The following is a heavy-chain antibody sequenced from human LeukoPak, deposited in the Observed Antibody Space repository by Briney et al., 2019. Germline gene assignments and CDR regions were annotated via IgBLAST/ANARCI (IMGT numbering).Heavy chain of an antibody. J-gene: IGHJ4*02. Sequence: GGSLRLSCTASGFTFGDYAMSWFRQAPGKGLEWVGFIRSKAYGGTTEYAASVKGRFTISRDYSKSIAYLQMNSLKTEDTAAYYCHGSGSYYSGFDYWGQGTLVTVSS. V-gene: IGHV3-49*03. CDR1: GFTFGDYA. D-gene: IGHD3-10*01. CDR2: IRSKAYGGTT. CDR3: HGSGSYYSGFDY.